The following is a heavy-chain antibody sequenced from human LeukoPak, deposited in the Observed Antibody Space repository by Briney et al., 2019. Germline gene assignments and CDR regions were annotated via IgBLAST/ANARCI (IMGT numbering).Heavy chain of an antibody. CDR3: ARVRSRDGYLYFDY. J-gene: IGHJ4*02. V-gene: IGHV4-59*01. CDR1: GGSISSYY. CDR2: IYYSGST. Sequence: KPSETLSLTCTVSGGSISSYYWSWIRQPPGKGLEWIGYIYYSGSTNYNPSLKSRVTISVDTSKNQFSLKLSSATAADTAVYYCARVRSRDGYLYFDYWGQGTLVTVSS. D-gene: IGHD5-24*01.